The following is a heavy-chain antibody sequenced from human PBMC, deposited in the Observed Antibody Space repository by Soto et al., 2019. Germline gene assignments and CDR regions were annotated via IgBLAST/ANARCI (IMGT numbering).Heavy chain of an antibody. CDR3: ARVEAYYYDSSGYGPTYYFDY. D-gene: IGHD3-22*01. Sequence: SETLSLTCTVSGGSINSGGYYWSWIRQHPGKGLEWIGYIYYSGSTYYNPSLKSRVTISVDTSKNQFSLKLSSVTAADTAVYYCARVEAYYYDSSGYGPTYYFDYWGQGTLVTVSS. CDR2: IYYSGST. J-gene: IGHJ4*02. V-gene: IGHV4-31*03. CDR1: GGSINSGGYY.